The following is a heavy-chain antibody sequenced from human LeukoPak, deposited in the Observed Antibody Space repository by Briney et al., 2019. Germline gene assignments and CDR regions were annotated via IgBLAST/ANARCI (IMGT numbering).Heavy chain of an antibody. Sequence: HPGGSLRLSCADSGFTFSSYGMGWVRQAPGKGLEWVSGISGSGESTFYADSVKGRFTISRDNSKNTLYLQMNSLRVEDTAVYYCAKDHYYDSRGYHTLIEGYDHWGQGTLVTVSS. CDR2: ISGSGEST. CDR3: AKDHYYDSRGYHTLIEGYDH. CDR1: GFTFSSYG. D-gene: IGHD3-22*01. V-gene: IGHV3-23*01. J-gene: IGHJ4*02.